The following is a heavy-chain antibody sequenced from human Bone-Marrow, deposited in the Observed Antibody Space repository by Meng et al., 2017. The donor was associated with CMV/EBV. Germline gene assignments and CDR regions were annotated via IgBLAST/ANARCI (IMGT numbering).Heavy chain of an antibody. D-gene: IGHD6-19*01. J-gene: IGHJ5*02. CDR3: ARDPNAVLAVAGTGGWFDP. Sequence: GGSLRLSCAASGFIFSSYAMHWVRQAPGKGLEWVAVISYDGSNKYYADSVKGRFTISRDNSKNTLYLQMNSLRAEDTAVYYCARDPNAVLAVAGTGGWFDPWGQGTLVTVSS. V-gene: IGHV3-30*04. CDR1: GFIFSSYA. CDR2: ISYDGSNK.